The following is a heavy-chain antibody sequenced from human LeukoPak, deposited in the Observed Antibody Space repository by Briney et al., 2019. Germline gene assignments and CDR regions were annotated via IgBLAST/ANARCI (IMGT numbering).Heavy chain of an antibody. Sequence: GGSLRLSCAASGFTFSNYAMSWVRQAPGKGLEWVPAISGSGGSTDYADSVKGRFTISRDNSKNTLYLQMNSLRAEDTAVYYCAKYYGSGKGYFDYWGQGTLVTVSS. CDR3: AKYYGSGKGYFDY. CDR1: GFTFSNYA. V-gene: IGHV3-23*01. D-gene: IGHD3-10*01. CDR2: ISGSGGST. J-gene: IGHJ4*02.